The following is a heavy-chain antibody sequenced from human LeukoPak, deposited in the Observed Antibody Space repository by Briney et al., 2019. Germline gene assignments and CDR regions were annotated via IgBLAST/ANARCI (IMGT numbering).Heavy chain of an antibody. CDR3: AKDRSITTPGDAFDI. Sequence: GSLGLSCAASRFTFSSYAMSWVRQAPGKGLEWVSGISGSGGSTYYADSVKGRFTISRDNSKNTLYLQMNSLRAEDTAVYYCAKDRSITTPGDAFDIWGQGTMVTVSS. CDR1: RFTFSSYA. CDR2: ISGSGGST. J-gene: IGHJ3*02. D-gene: IGHD4-11*01. V-gene: IGHV3-23*01.